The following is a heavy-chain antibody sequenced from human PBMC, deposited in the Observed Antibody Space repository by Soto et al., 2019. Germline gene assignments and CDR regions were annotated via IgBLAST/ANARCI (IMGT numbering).Heavy chain of an antibody. J-gene: IGHJ4*02. CDR3: ARGVIH. Sequence: SETLSLTCSVSGDSVSSYYWTWIRQSPGKGLEWIGEIYHSGSTNYNPSLKSRVTISVDTSKNQFSLKLSSVTAADTAVYYCARGVIHWGQGTLVTVSS. D-gene: IGHD3-16*02. V-gene: IGHV4-59*02. CDR2: IYHSGST. CDR1: GDSVSSYY.